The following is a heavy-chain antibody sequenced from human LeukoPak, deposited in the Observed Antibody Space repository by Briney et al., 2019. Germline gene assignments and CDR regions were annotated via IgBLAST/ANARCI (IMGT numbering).Heavy chain of an antibody. Sequence: GGSLRLSCVASGFTFSDYGMHWVRQAPGKGLEWVAFIRYDGSNKYYADSVKGRFTISRDNSKNTLYLQMNSLRAEDTAVYYCAKLYYYDSSGYSPWGQGTLVTVSS. D-gene: IGHD3-22*01. J-gene: IGHJ5*02. CDR1: GFTFSDYG. CDR3: AKLYYYDSSGYSP. CDR2: IRYDGSNK. V-gene: IGHV3-30*02.